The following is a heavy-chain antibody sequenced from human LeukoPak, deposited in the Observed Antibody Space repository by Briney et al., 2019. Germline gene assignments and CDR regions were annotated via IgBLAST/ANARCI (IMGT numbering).Heavy chain of an antibody. V-gene: IGHV3-48*04. CDR2: IRSGGTNT. Sequence: GGSLRLSCAASGFTFSSFSMNWVRQAPGKGLEWVSYIRSGGTNTDYTGSVKGRFTISRDNAKNSLYLQMNSLRAEDTAVYYCASPEWLPDAFDIWGQGTMVTVSS. J-gene: IGHJ3*02. D-gene: IGHD3-3*01. CDR3: ASPEWLPDAFDI. CDR1: GFTFSSFS.